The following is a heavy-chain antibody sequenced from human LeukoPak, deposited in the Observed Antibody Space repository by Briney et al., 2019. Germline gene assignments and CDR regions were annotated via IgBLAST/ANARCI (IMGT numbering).Heavy chain of an antibody. CDR2: ISGSGDTI. CDR1: GFTFSSYA. J-gene: IGHJ4*02. V-gene: IGHV3-21*01. CDR3: ARGREGTIAAAGKGVDY. D-gene: IGHD6-13*01. Sequence: GGSLRLSCAASGFTFSSYAMSWVRQAPGKGLEWVSVISGSGDTIYYADSVKGRFTIPRDNAKNSLYLQMNSLRAEDTAVYYCARGREGTIAAAGKGVDYWGQGTLVTVSS.